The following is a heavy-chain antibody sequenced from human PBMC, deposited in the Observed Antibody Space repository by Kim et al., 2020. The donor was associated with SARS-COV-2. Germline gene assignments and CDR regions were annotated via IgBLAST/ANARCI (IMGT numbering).Heavy chain of an antibody. CDR2: INTNTGNP. D-gene: IGHD3-3*01. V-gene: IGHV7-4-1*02. J-gene: IGHJ3*02. CDR1: GYTFTSYA. Sequence: ASLKVSCKASGYTFTSYAMNWVRQAPGQGLEWMGWINTNTGNPTYAQGFTGRFVFSLDTSVSTAYLQISSLKAEDTAVYYCARDNYTIFGVVIPQHAFDIWGQGTMVTVSS. CDR3: ARDNYTIFGVVIPQHAFDI.